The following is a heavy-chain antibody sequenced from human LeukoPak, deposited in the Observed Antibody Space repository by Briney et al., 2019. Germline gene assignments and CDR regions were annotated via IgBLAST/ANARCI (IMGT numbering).Heavy chain of an antibody. CDR1: GFTFSNYG. CDR2: ISYDGSIE. V-gene: IGHV3-30*03. D-gene: IGHD6-13*01. J-gene: IGHJ4*02. CDR3: ARVSGYSGTWYVDY. Sequence: GGSLRLSCAASGFTFSNYGMHWVRQSPGKGLEGVAVISYDGSIEYYADSVKGRFTISRDDSRNTLYLQMNSLRADDTAVYYCARVSGYSGTWYVDYWGQGTLVTVSS.